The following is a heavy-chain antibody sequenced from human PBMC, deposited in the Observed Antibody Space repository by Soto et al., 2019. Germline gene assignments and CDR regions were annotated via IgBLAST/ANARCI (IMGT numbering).Heavy chain of an antibody. CDR2: INPNSGGT. Sequence: ASVKVSCKASGYTFSGYYMHWVRQAPGQGLEWMGWINPNSGGTNYAQKFQGRVTMTRDTSISTAYMELSRLRSDDTAVYYCAREIVVVVADTPPECIDVRGQGPTVTVSS. CDR3: AREIVVVVADTPPECIDV. J-gene: IGHJ6*02. V-gene: IGHV1-2*02. CDR1: GYTFSGYY. D-gene: IGHD2-15*01.